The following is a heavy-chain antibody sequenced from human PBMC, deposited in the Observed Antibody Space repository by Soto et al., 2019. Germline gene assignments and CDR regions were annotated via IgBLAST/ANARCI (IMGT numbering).Heavy chain of an antibody. J-gene: IGHJ4*02. Sequence: EVQLVESGGGLVQPGGSLRLSCAASGFTFSSYVINWLRQAPGKGLEWVSYISISSSTRYYADSVRGRFTISRDNAKNSLYLQMNSLRHEDTAVYYCARGGGFFDYWGQGTLVTVSS. D-gene: IGHD3-10*01. CDR1: GFTFSSYV. V-gene: IGHV3-48*02. CDR2: ISISSSTR. CDR3: ARGGGFFDY.